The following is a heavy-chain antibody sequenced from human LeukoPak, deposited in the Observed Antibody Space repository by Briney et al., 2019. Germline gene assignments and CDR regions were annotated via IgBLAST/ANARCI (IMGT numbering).Heavy chain of an antibody. CDR2: IYYSGST. J-gene: IGHJ4*02. V-gene: IGHV4-61*01. D-gene: IGHD2-15*01. CDR3: ATDHPGVAATRGDY. CDR1: GGSISSGSYY. Sequence: SETLSLTCTVSGGSISSGSYYWSWIRQPPGKGLEWIGYIYYSGSTNYNPSLKSRVTISVDTSKNQFSLRLSSVTAADTAVYYCATDHPGVAATRGDYWGQGALVTVSS.